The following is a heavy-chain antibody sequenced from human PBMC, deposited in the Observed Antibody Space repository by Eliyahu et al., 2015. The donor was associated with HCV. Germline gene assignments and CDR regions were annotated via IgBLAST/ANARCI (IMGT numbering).Heavy chain of an antibody. CDR1: GYSISSGSY. J-gene: IGHJ4*02. CDR3: ARDPLRYFDWLHEEAFDY. Sequence: QVQLQESGPGLVKPSETLSLTCAVXGYSISSGSYWGXIRQPPGKGLEWIGSIYHSGSTYYNPSLKSRVTISVDTSKNQFSLKLSSVTAADTAVYYCARDPLRYFDWLHEEAFDYWGQGTLVTVSS. V-gene: IGHV4-38-2*02. CDR2: IYHSGST. D-gene: IGHD3-9*01.